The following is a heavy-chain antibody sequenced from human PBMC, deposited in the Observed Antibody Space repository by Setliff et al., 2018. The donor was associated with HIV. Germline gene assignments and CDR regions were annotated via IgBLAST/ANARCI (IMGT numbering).Heavy chain of an antibody. J-gene: IGHJ5*02. CDR2: IYYSGST. D-gene: IGHD6-13*01. Sequence: SETLSLTCTVSGASISSGSYYWSWIRQPAGKGLEWIGRIYYSGSTNYNPSLKSRVTISVDTSKNQFPLKLSSVTAADTAVYYCVRGGDSSSWYWGRWFDPWGQGTLVTVSS. CDR3: VRGGDSSSWYWGRWFDP. V-gene: IGHV4-61*10. CDR1: GASISSGSYY.